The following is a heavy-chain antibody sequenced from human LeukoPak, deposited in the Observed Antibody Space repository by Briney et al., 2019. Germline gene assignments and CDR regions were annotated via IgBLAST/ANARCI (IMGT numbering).Heavy chain of an antibody. D-gene: IGHD2-15*01. V-gene: IGHV4-39*07. J-gene: IGHJ4*02. CDR2: IYYSGST. Sequence: SETLSLTCTVSVGSISSSSYYWGWIRQPPGKGLEWIGSIYYSGSTYYNPSLKSRVTISVDTSKNQFSLKLSSVTAADTAVYYCARMSLLDCSGGSCYLNYFDYWGQGTLVTVSS. CDR1: VGSISSSSYY. CDR3: ARMSLLDCSGGSCYLNYFDY.